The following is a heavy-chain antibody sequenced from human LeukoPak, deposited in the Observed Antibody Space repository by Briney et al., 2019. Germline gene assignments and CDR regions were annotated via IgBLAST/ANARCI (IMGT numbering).Heavy chain of an antibody. CDR2: IYYSGST. V-gene: IGHV4-59*01. J-gene: IGHJ6*03. Sequence: SETLSLTCTVSGGSISSYYWSWIRQPPGKGLEWIGYIYYSGSTNYNPSLKSRVTISVDTSKNQFSLKLSSVTAADTAVYYCARGTDHCSSTSCCRRPWYYYYMDVWGKGTTVTVSS. CDR3: ARGTDHCSSTSCCRRPWYYYYMDV. D-gene: IGHD2-2*01. CDR1: GGSISSYY.